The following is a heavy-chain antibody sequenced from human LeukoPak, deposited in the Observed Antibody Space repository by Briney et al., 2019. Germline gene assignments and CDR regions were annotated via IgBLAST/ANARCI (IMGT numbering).Heavy chain of an antibody. CDR1: GFAFSNTR. CDR3: ITSATVVTGY. V-gene: IGHV3-15*01. J-gene: IGHJ4*02. D-gene: IGHD4-23*01. CDR2: SKSKTDGRTT. Sequence: GVSLTLSCTASGFAFSNTRMTWIRQGPGKGLEWAGRSKSKTDGRTTDSAAPVKGRFTLSRDDSQNTLYPPMSRLKPEDPAVYYCITSATVVTGYWGQATLVTVSS.